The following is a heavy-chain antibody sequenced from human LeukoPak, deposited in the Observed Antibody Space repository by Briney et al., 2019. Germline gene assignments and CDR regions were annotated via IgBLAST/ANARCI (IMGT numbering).Heavy chain of an antibody. J-gene: IGHJ4*02. CDR2: ISDSGGRT. D-gene: IGHD2-8*02. CDR3: AKRGVVIRVFLVGFHKEAYYFDS. Sequence: GGSLRLSCAASGITFSNYGMSWVRQAPGKGLEWVAGISDSGGRTNYADSVKGRFTISRDKPKNTLYLQMNSLRAEDTAVYFCAKRGVVIRVFLVGFHKEAYYFDSWGQGAQVTVSS. V-gene: IGHV3-23*01. CDR1: GITFSNYG.